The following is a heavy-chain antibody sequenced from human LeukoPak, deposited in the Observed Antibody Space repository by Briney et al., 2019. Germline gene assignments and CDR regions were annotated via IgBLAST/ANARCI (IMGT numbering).Heavy chain of an antibody. CDR1: GFTFSDYY. J-gene: IGHJ4*02. CDR3: ARERVVRGYSGYDFDY. CDR2: ISSSSSYT. D-gene: IGHD5-12*01. V-gene: IGHV3-11*06. Sequence: GGSLRLSCAASGFTFSDYYMSWIHQAPGKGLEWVSYISSSSSYTNYADSVKGQFTISRDNSKNTLYLQMNSLRAEDTAVYYCARERVVRGYSGYDFDYWGQGTLVIVSS.